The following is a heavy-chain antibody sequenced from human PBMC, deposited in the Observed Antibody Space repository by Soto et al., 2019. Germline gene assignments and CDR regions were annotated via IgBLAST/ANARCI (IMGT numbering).Heavy chain of an antibody. CDR1: GFTFSSYA. CDR2: ISGSGGST. D-gene: IGHD3-3*01. V-gene: IGHV3-23*01. Sequence: PGGSLRLSCAASGFTFSSYAMSWVRQAPGKGLEWVSAISGSGGSTYYADSVKGRFTISRDNSKNTLYLQMNSLRAEDTAVYYCAKVPHYDFWSGYSLHNWFDPWGQGTLVTVSS. CDR3: AKVPHYDFWSGYSLHNWFDP. J-gene: IGHJ5*02.